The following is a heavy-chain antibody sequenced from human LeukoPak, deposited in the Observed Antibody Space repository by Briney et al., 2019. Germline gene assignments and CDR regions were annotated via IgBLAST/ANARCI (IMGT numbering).Heavy chain of an antibody. V-gene: IGHV4-31*03. D-gene: IGHD3-9*01. Sequence: SQTLSLTCTVSGGSISSGGYYWSWIRQHPGKGLEWIGYIYYSGSTYYNPSLKSRVTISVDTSKNQFSLKLSSVTAADTAMYYCARDSYDILTGYSRFDPWGQGTLVTVSS. J-gene: IGHJ5*02. CDR1: GGSISSGGYY. CDR2: IYYSGST. CDR3: ARDSYDILTGYSRFDP.